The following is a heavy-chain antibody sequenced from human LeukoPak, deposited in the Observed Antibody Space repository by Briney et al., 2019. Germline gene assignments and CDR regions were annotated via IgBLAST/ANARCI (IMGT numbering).Heavy chain of an antibody. CDR3: AKSTSPLYYYYGMDV. CDR2: ISGSGGST. J-gene: IGHJ6*02. D-gene: IGHD2-2*01. V-gene: IGHV3-23*01. Sequence: GGSLRLSCVVSGFTFNAYWMHWVRQSPGKGLEWVSTISGSGGSTYYADSVKGRFTISRDNSKNTLYLQLNSLRAEDTAVYYCAKSTSPLYYYYGMDVWGQGTTVTVSS. CDR1: GFTFNAYW.